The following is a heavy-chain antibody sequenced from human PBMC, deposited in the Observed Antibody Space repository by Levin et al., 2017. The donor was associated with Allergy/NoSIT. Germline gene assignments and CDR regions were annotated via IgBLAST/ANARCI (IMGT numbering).Heavy chain of an antibody. Sequence: GGSLRLSCAASGFTFSAYALSWVRQAPGKGLEWVSTISGTGGGTFSADSLKGRFTISRDNSRDTLYLQINSLRAEDTAVYSCARELYGSGSSLFYYGMDVWGQGTAVTVSS. D-gene: IGHD3-10*01. CDR1: GFTFSAYA. CDR2: ISGTGGGT. J-gene: IGHJ6*02. V-gene: IGHV3-23*01. CDR3: ARELYGSGSSLFYYGMDV.